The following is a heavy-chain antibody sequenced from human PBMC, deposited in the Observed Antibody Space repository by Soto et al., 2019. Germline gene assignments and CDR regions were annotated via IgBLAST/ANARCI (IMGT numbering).Heavy chain of an antibody. CDR1: GYIFPSST. CDR2: ISAYNGNI. D-gene: IGHD4-17*01. V-gene: IGHV1-18*01. CDR3: AIANYGDNDY. Sequence: QVQLVQSGAEVKKPGASVKVSCKAPGYIFPSSTISWVRQAPGQGLEWMGWISAYNGNIKDAQKFQGRFTMTTDTSTSTAYMELRSLTSDDTAVYYCAIANYGDNDYWGQGTLVTVSS. J-gene: IGHJ4*02.